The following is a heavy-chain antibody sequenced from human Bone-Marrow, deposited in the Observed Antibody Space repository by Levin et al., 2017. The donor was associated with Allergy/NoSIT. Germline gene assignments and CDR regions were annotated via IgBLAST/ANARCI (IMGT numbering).Heavy chain of an antibody. CDR2: VSYDGGNK. Sequence: GESLKISCAASGFIFSSSAMSWVRQAPGKGLEWVAVVSYDGGNKYYAGSVKDRFTISRDNSKNTLFLQMNTLRPDDTAMYFCARYQSGSFDIWGQGTMVIVSS. CDR3: ARYQSGSFDI. J-gene: IGHJ3*02. CDR1: GFIFSSSA. D-gene: IGHD3-22*01. V-gene: IGHV3-30-3*01.